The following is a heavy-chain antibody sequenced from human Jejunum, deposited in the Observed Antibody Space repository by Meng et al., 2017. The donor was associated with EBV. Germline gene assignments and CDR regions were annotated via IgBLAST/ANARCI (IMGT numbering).Heavy chain of an antibody. CDR1: GYTFTNYG. D-gene: IGHD5-24*01. CDR3: AREGSGDGYNFDY. CDR2: ISPYNGNT. J-gene: IGHJ4*02. V-gene: IGHV1-18*01. Sequence: QVQLVQAGAEVKKPGASVQVSCKASGYTFTNYGISWVRQAPGQGLEWMGSISPYNGNTYDAQKFQGRVTMTTDTSTSTAYMELRSLRSDDTAVYYCAREGSGDGYNFDYWGQGTLVTVSS.